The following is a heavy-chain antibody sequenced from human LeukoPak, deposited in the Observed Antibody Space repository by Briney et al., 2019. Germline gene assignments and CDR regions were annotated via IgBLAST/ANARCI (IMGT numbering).Heavy chain of an antibody. D-gene: IGHD3-16*01. V-gene: IGHV3-7*03. CDR1: GFTFTSYW. CDR3: AKGGYDYVWGSYNY. Sequence: GGSLRLSCAASGFTFTSYWMSWVRQAPGKGLEWVANIKQDGSEKYYVDSVKGRFTISSDNAKNSLYLQMNSLRAEDTAVYYCAKGGYDYVWGSYNYWGQGTLVTVSS. J-gene: IGHJ4*02. CDR2: IKQDGSEK.